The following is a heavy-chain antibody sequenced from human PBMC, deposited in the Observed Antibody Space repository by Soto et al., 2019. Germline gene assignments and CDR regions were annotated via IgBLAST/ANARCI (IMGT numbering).Heavy chain of an antibody. D-gene: IGHD5-18*01. CDR3: ARDNQLWEDAFDI. CDR2: ISYDGSNK. CDR1: GFTFSSYA. J-gene: IGHJ3*02. Sequence: QVQLVESGGGVVQPGRSLRLSCAASGFTFSSYAMHWVRQAPGKGLEWVAVISYDGSNKYYADSVKGRFTISRDNSKNTLYLQMNSLRAEDTAVYYCARDNQLWEDAFDIWGQGTMVTVSS. V-gene: IGHV3-30-3*01.